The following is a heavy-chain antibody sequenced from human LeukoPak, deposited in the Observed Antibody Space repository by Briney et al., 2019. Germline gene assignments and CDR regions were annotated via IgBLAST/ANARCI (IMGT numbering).Heavy chain of an antibody. CDR2: FSYSGST. V-gene: IGHV4-39*01. J-gene: IGHJ4*02. D-gene: IGHD3-10*01. Sequence: KPSETLSLTCTVSGGSISSSSYYWGWIRQPPGKELEWIGSFSYSGSTFYNPSLRSRVTISVDTSKNQLSLKLSSVTAADTAVYYCGNYGSGSVTVDYWGQGTLVAVSS. CDR3: GNYGSGSVTVDY. CDR1: GGSISSSSYY.